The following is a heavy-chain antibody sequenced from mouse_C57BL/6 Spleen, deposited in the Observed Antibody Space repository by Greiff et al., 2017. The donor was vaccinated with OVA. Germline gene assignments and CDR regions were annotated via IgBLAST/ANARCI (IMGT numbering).Heavy chain of an antibody. CDR3: ARTDQGAWFAY. J-gene: IGHJ3*01. V-gene: IGHV1-50*01. CDR2: IDPSDSYT. CDR1: GYTFTSYW. Sequence: VQLQQPGAELVKPGASVKLSCKASGYTFTSYWMQWVKQRPGQGLEWIGEIDPSDSYTNYNQKFKGKATLTVDTSSSTAYMQLSSLTSEDSAVYYCARTDQGAWFAYWGQGTLVTVSA.